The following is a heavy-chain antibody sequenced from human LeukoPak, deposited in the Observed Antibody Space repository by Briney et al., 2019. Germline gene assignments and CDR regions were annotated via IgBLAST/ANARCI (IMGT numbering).Heavy chain of an antibody. V-gene: IGHV3-7*03. CDR2: IKQDGTEK. CDR1: GFTFSSYW. J-gene: IGHJ4*02. CDR3: AKEATGDRIFDY. Sequence: GGSLRLSCAASGFTFSSYWMNWVRQAPGKGLEWVANIKQDGTEKYYVDSVKGRFAISRDNAKNSLYLQMNSLRAEDTAVYYCAKEATGDRIFDYWGQGTLVTVSS. D-gene: IGHD4-17*01.